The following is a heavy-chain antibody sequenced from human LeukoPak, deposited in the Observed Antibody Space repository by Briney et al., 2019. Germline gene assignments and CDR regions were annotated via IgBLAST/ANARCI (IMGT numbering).Heavy chain of an antibody. Sequence: PGGSLRLSCAASGFSLNSYEMNWVRQAPGKGLEWVSHISTSGGAIYCADSVKGRFTISRDNAKNSLYLQMNSLRAEDTAVYYCARRYCSSTSCTLDYWGQGTLVIVSS. CDR3: ARRYCSSTSCTLDY. D-gene: IGHD2-2*01. V-gene: IGHV3-48*03. CDR2: ISTSGGAI. J-gene: IGHJ4*02. CDR1: GFSLNSYE.